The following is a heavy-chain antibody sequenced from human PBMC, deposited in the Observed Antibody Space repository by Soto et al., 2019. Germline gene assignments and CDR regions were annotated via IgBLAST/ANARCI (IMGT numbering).Heavy chain of an antibody. CDR1: GFTFSSYW. CDR2: RKQDGSEK. Sequence: GGSLRLSCAASGFTFSSYWMSWVRQAPGKGLEWVANRKQDGSEKYYVDSVKGRFTISRDNAKNSLYLQMNSLRAEGTAVYYCGGALRSTTSFQHWGQGTLVTVSS. CDR3: GGALRSTTSFQH. J-gene: IGHJ1*01. D-gene: IGHD5-12*01. V-gene: IGHV3-7*01.